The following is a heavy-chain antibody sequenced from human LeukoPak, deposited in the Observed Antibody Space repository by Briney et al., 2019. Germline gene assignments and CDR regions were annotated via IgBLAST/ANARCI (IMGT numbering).Heavy chain of an antibody. V-gene: IGHV3-7*01. CDR1: GFTFSGYW. Sequence: GGSLRLSCAASGFTFSGYWMSWVRQAPGKGLEWVANIRQDGSEKYYVDSVKGRFTISRDNAKNSLYLQMNSLRAEDTAVYYCASGDHLDYWGQGALVTVAS. J-gene: IGHJ4*02. CDR2: IRQDGSEK. D-gene: IGHD7-27*01. CDR3: ASGDHLDY.